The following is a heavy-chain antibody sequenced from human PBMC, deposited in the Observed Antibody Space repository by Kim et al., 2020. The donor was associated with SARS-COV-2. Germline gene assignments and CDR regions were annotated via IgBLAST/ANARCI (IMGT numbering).Heavy chain of an antibody. CDR1: GGSITNNS. V-gene: IGHV4-59*13. Sequence: SETLSLTCTASGGSITNNSWSWIRQPPGKGLEWIGYIYYSGSTNYNPSLRSRATISLDTSRSQFSLKLDPLTAADTALYYCARTPGLAWQSGGYIDFWGQGTLVTVSS. J-gene: IGHJ4*03. CDR3: ARTPGLAWQSGGYIDF. CDR2: IYYSGST. D-gene: IGHD1-26*01.